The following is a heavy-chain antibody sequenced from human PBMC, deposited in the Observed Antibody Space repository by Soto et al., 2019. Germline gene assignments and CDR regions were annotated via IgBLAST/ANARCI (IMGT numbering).Heavy chain of an antibody. D-gene: IGHD5-12*01. CDR2: IYHSGTP. J-gene: IGHJ4*02. V-gene: IGHV4-4*02. CDR1: GGSIRTPDW. Sequence: PSETLSLTCNVSGGSIRTPDWWSWVRQTPEKGLEWIGEIYHSGTPNYNPSLKSRVSMSVDKSNNQFSLKMYSVTAADTAVYYCTRRGSSGYDFDYWGQGTLVTVSS. CDR3: TRRGSSGYDFDY.